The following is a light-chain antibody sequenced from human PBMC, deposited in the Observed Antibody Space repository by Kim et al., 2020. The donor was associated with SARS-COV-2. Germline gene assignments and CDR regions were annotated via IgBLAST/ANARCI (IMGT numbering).Light chain of an antibody. CDR1: KLGDKY. V-gene: IGLV3-1*01. CDR2: QDT. J-gene: IGLJ2*01. Sequence: SYELTQPPSVSVSPGQTASITCSGDKLGDKYVSWYQQKPGQSPVLVIYQDTKRPSGIPERFSGANSGNTATLTVSGALPVDEADYFCQAWDITTVVFGGGTQLTVL. CDR3: QAWDITTVV.